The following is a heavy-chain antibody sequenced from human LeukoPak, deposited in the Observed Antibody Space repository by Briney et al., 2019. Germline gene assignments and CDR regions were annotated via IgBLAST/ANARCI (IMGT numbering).Heavy chain of an antibody. CDR3: ASGGGCSSTSCTLR. CDR2: INDDGSST. V-gene: IGHV3-74*01. J-gene: IGHJ4*02. Sequence: GGSLRLSCAASGFTFKLYWMHWVRQAPGKGPVWVSRINDDGSSTSYADSVKDRFTISRDDAKNTLYLQMNSLRAEDTAVYYCASGGGCSSTSCTLRWGQGTLVTVSS. CDR1: GFTFKLYW. D-gene: IGHD2-2*01.